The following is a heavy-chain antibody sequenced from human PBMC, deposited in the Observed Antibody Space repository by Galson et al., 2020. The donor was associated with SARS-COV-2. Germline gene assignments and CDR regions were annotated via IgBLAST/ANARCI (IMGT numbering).Heavy chain of an antibody. CDR3: AKDRTPDGKWEVDH. J-gene: IGHJ4*02. CDR1: AFDFGSYS. Sequence: GGSLRLSCAASAFDFGSYSMSWVRQAPGKGLEWVSAITQSGGRTLYSGSVKGWFIISRDDSKKTLYLQMNSLRVEDTAVYYCAKDRTPDGKWEVDHWGQGTLVTVSS. D-gene: IGHD6-13*01. V-gene: IGHV3-23*01. CDR2: ITQSGGRT.